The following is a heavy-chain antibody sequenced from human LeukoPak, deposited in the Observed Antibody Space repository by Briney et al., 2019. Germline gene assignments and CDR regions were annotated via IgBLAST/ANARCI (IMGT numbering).Heavy chain of an antibody. J-gene: IGHJ3*02. CDR2: INPNSGGT. D-gene: IGHD2-8*01. CDR3: SRDLLLMVYGTKAPDAFDI. V-gene: IGHV1-2*02. CDR1: GYTFTGYY. Sequence: EASVKVSCKASGYTFTGYYMHWVRQAPGQGLEWMGWINPNSGGTNYAQKFQGRVTMTRDTSISTAYLELSRLRSDDTAVYYGSRDLLLMVYGTKAPDAFDIWGQGTMVTVSS.